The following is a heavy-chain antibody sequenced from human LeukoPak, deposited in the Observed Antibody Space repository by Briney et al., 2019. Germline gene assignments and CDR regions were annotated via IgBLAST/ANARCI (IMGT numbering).Heavy chain of an antibody. D-gene: IGHD3-9*01. V-gene: IGHV1-24*01. CDR3: ATADDILTGYYVY. CDR1: GYTLTGLS. Sequence: ASVKVSCKVSGYTLTGLSMHWVRQAPGKGLEWMGGFDPEEGETIYAQKFQGRVTMTEDTSTDTAYMELSSLRSEDTAVYYCATADDILTGYYVYWGQGTLVTVSS. J-gene: IGHJ4*02. CDR2: FDPEEGET.